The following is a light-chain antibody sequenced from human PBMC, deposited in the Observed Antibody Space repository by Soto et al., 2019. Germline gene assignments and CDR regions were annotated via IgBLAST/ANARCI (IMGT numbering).Light chain of an antibody. CDR3: AAWHDSLNGPV. Sequence: QSVLTQPPSASGTPGQRVTISCSGSSSNIGGNPVNWYQQLPGTAPKLLIYNNNQRPSGVPDRFSGSKSGTSASLAISGLLSEDEDDYYCAAWHDSLNGPVFGGGTKLTVL. J-gene: IGLJ3*02. CDR2: NNN. V-gene: IGLV1-44*01. CDR1: SSNIGGNP.